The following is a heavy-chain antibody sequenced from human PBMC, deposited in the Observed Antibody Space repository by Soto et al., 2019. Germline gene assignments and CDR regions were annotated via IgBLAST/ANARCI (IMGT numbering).Heavy chain of an antibody. D-gene: IGHD1-20*01. CDR3: ASQVEPYKSPRDSFGMDV. Sequence: QVQLVQSGAELKKPGASVKVSCKSSGYSFINYYIHWLRQAPGQGLEWMGWINRHSGDTDYAKKLHGLVTMTRETYISTVFMELNRQPSDDTALYYFASQVEPYKSPRDSFGMDVLGQGTSVTVSS. V-gene: IGHV1-2*02. CDR1: GYSFINYY. J-gene: IGHJ6*02. CDR2: INRHSGDT.